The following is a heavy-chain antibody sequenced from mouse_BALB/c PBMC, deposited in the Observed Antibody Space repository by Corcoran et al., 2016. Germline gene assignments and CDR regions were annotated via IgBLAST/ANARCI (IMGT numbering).Heavy chain of an antibody. CDR1: GFPITSGYY. J-gene: IGHJ1*01. CDR2: ITHSGET. CDR3: AGYYYGYWYFDV. Sequence: QMQLQESGPGLVKPSQSLFLACSITGFPITSGYYWIWIRQSPGKPLEWMGYITHSGETFYNPSLQIPISITRETSKNQFFLQLNSVTTEDTAMYYCAGYYYGYWYFDVWGAGTTVTVSS. V-gene: IGHV12-3*02. D-gene: IGHD1-1*01.